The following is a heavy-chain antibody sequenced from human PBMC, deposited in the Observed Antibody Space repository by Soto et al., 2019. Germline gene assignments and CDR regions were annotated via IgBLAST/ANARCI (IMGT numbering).Heavy chain of an antibody. Sequence: TLYLTCTVSSGSTSSVGVSWSWIRQHPGKGLEWIGYIYYSGTTYYNPSLKSRLTISLDMSKSQFSLKLSSVTAADTAVYYCERSYDPVPGGLDVWGQGATVTVSS. V-gene: IGHV4-31*03. CDR2: IYYSGTT. CDR1: SGSTSSVGVS. D-gene: IGHD3-3*01. J-gene: IGHJ6*02. CDR3: ERSYDPVPGGLDV.